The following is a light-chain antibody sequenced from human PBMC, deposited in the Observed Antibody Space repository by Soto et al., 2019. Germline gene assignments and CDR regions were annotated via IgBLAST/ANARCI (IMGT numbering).Light chain of an antibody. Sequence: SYELTQPPSVSVSPGQTASITCSGDKLGDKYACWYQQKPGQSPVLVIYQDSKRPSGIPERFPGSNSGNTATLTISGTQAMDEADYYCQAWDSNVVFGGGTKLTVL. V-gene: IGLV3-1*01. CDR3: QAWDSNVV. J-gene: IGLJ2*01. CDR2: QDS. CDR1: KLGDKY.